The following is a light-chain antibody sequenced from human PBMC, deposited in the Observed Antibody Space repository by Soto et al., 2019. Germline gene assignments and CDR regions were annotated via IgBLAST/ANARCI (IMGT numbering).Light chain of an antibody. J-gene: IGLJ3*02. CDR1: NIGTKS. CDR3: GTWDKSLSAGV. V-gene: IGLV3-21*02. CDR2: DDT. Sequence: SYVLTQSPSLSVAPGQTATITCGGDNIGTKSVHWYQQRPGQAPVLVVYDDTDRPSGIPERFSGSKSGTSATLGITGLQTGDEADYYCGTWDKSLSAGVFGGGTKVTVL.